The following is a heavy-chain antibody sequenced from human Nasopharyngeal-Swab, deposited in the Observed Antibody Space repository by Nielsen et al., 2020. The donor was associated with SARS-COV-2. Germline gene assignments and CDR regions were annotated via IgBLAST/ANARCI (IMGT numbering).Heavy chain of an antibody. J-gene: IGHJ6*02. CDR3: ASLRYFDWLTTGYYYYGMDV. CDR2: INPNSGGT. V-gene: IGHV1-2*06. D-gene: IGHD3-9*01. Sequence: WVRHAPGQGLEWMGRINPNSGGTNYAQKFQGRVTMTRDTSISTAYMELSRLRSDDTAVYYCASLRYFDWLTTGYYYYGMDVWGQGTTVTVSS.